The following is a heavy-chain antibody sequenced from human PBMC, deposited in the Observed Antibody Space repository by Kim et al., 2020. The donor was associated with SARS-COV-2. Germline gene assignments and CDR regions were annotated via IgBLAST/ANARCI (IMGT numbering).Heavy chain of an antibody. J-gene: IGHJ6*04. CDR1: GDSVSSNSAA. Sequence: SQTLSLTCAISGDSVSSNSAAWNWIRQSPSRGLEWLGRTYYRTKWYNDYAVAEKSRRTTNPDTSKNQFSLQLNSETPEDTAVYYCARARSGWYEDYYGMDVWGEGATVTVST. V-gene: IGHV6-1*01. CDR2: TYYRTKWYN. D-gene: IGHD6-19*01. CDR3: ARARSGWYEDYYGMDV.